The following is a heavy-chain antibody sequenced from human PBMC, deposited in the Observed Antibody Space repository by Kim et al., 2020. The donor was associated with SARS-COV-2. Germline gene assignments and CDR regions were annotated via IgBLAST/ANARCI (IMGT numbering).Heavy chain of an antibody. V-gene: IGHV3-9*01. Sequence: GGSLRLSCAASGFSFDDSAMHGVRQAPGKGLEWVSGINYNSGRIGYADSVKDRFTISRDNANKFLYLQMNSLRDEDTAVYYCAKARLTESNWFDPWGQGT. CDR1: GFSFDDSA. CDR3: AKARLTESNWFDP. J-gene: IGHJ5*02. D-gene: IGHD6-25*01. CDR2: INYNSGRI.